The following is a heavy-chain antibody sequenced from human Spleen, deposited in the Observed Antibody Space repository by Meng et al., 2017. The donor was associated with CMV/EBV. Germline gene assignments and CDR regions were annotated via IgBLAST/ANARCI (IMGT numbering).Heavy chain of an antibody. J-gene: IGHJ4*02. Sequence: ASVKVSCKASGGTFSSYAISWVRQAPGQGLEWMGWINPNSGGTNYAQKFQGRVTMTRDTSISTAYMELSRLRSDDTAVYYCASKIREYSSSWYYFDYWGQGTLVTVSS. V-gene: IGHV1-2*02. D-gene: IGHD6-13*01. CDR2: INPNSGGT. CDR1: GGTFSSYA. CDR3: ASKIREYSSSWYYFDY.